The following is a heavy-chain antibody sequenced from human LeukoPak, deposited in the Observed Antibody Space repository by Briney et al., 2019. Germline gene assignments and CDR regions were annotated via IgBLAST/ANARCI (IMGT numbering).Heavy chain of an antibody. CDR1: GYTFTSYY. V-gene: IGHV1-46*01. Sequence: ASVKVSCKASGYTFTSYYIQWVRQAPGQGLEWMGIINPSGGSTTYAQKFQGRFTMTRETSTSTVYMELSSLRSEDTAVYYCARSSNWNRFDYWGQGTLVTVSS. CDR2: INPSGGST. J-gene: IGHJ4*02. CDR3: ARSSNWNRFDY. D-gene: IGHD1-1*01.